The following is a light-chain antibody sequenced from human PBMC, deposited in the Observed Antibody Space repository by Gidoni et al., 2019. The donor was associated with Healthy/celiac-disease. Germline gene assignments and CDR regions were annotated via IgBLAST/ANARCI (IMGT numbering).Light chain of an antibody. J-gene: IGKJ4*01. CDR1: QSVSSN. CDR3: QQYNNWPLT. V-gene: IGKV3-15*01. Sequence: DIGMTQSPATLSVSPGERATLSCSASQSVSSNLAWYQQKPGQAPRLLIYGASTRATGIPARFSGSGSGTEFTLTISSLQSEDFAVYYCQQYNNWPLTFGGXTKVEIK. CDR2: GAS.